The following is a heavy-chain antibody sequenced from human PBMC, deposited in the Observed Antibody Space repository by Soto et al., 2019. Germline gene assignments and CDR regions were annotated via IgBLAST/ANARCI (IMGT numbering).Heavy chain of an antibody. CDR1: GFTFSGYW. CDR2: IKQDGSEK. Sequence: EVQLVESGGGLVQPGGSLKLSCAASGFTFSGYWMSWVRQAPGKGLEWVAYIKQDGSEKYSVDSVKGRFTISRDNAKNSLYLQMNSLRAEDTAVYYCARQCRGSSSSWYFDYWGQGTLVTVSS. J-gene: IGHJ4*02. D-gene: IGHD6-13*01. V-gene: IGHV3-7*01. CDR3: ARQCRGSSSSWYFDY.